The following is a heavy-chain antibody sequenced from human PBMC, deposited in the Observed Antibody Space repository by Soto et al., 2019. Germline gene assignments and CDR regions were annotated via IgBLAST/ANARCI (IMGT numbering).Heavy chain of an antibody. J-gene: IGHJ3*02. CDR1: GFSVSNNY. CDR2: LYSGGGT. Sequence: GGSLRLSCAASGFSVSNNYMGWVRQAPGQGLEWVSLLYSGGGTLYADSVKGRFTISRDNSKNTLYLQMNSLRAEDTAEYYCARRGYCSSGMCYAIYAFDIWGQGTMVTVS. V-gene: IGHV3-66*01. D-gene: IGHD2-15*01. CDR3: ARRGYCSSGMCYAIYAFDI.